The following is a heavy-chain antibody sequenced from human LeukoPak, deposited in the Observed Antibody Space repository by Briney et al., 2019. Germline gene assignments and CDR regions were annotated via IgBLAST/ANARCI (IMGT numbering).Heavy chain of an antibody. CDR3: ARDDYSNSYWYFNL. Sequence: PSETLSLTCTVSRGSISSYYWSWIRQPAGKGLEWIGRIYISGSTNYNPALKSRVTMSVDTSKSQFSLKLKSVTAADTAVYYCARDDYSNSYWYFNLWGRGTLVTVSS. CDR1: RGSISSYY. CDR2: IYISGST. J-gene: IGHJ2*01. V-gene: IGHV4-4*07. D-gene: IGHD4-11*01.